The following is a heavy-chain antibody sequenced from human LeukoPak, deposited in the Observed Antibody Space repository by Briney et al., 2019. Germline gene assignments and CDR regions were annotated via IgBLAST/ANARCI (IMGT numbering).Heavy chain of an antibody. D-gene: IGHD2-2*01. V-gene: IGHV4-34*01. J-gene: IGHJ6*02. Sequence: SETLSLTCAVYGGSFSGYYWSWIRQPPGKGLEWIGEINHSGSTNYNPSLKSRVTISVDTSKNQFSLKLSSVTAADTAVYYCARLHCSTTSCFYGMDVWGQGTTVTVSS. CDR2: INHSGST. CDR3: ARLHCSTTSCFYGMDV. CDR1: GGSFSGYY.